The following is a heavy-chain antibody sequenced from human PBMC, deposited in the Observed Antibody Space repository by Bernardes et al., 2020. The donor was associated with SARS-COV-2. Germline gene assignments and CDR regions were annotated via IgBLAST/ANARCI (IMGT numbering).Heavy chain of an antibody. CDR3: AKDKGNSGSWSFDY. J-gene: IGHJ4*02. V-gene: IGHV3-23*01. D-gene: IGHD5-12*01. CDR2: ISDSGT. CDR1: GFTFSNYA. Sequence: GCLSLSCAASGFTFSNYAMSWVRPAPGKGLEWVSIISDSGTYYADSVKGRFTISRDNSENTLYLQMNSLRPEDTAVYYCAKDKGNSGSWSFDYWGQGTLVTVSS.